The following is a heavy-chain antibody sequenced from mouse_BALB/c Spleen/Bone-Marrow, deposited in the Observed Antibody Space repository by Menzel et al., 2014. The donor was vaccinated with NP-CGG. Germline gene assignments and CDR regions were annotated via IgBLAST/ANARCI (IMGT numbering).Heavy chain of an antibody. D-gene: IGHD1-3*01. Sequence: ESGGGLVQPGGSLKLSCAASGFDFSRYWMSWVRQAPGKGLEWIGEINPDSSTINHTPSLKDKFIISRDNAKXTLYLQMSKVRSEDTALYYCAREWDWYFDVWGAGTTVTVSS. J-gene: IGHJ1*01. CDR3: AREWDWYFDV. CDR2: INPDSSTI. V-gene: IGHV4-1*02. CDR1: GFDFSRYW.